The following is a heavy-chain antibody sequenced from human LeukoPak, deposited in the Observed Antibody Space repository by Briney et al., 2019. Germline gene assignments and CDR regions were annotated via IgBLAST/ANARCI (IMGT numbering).Heavy chain of an antibody. Sequence: SETLSLTCSVSGDSISSYYWSWIRQPPGKELEWIGYIHYSGSTKYNPSLKSRVTISADTSKKQFSLKLSSVTAADTAVYYCARSGIYGDYGIYFDYWGQGTLVTVSS. CDR1: GDSISSYY. V-gene: IGHV4-59*01. D-gene: IGHD4-17*01. J-gene: IGHJ4*02. CDR3: ARSGIYGDYGIYFDY. CDR2: IHYSGST.